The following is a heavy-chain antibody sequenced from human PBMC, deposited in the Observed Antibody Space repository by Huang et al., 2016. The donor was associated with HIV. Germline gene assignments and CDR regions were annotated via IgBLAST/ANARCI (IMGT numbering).Heavy chain of an antibody. CDR1: GKTFSGSA. D-gene: IGHD3-10*01. CDR3: AAKIGSDGYFISRGPRSNYYSLDV. CDR2: NGPSYGKP. V-gene: IGHV1-69*13. Sequence: QLVQSGAQVKKPGSSVNVSCKASGKTFSGSAISWVRQAPGQRLEGMGENGPSYGKPQSTKNFQGRETITESESMTSAYMELTSMTSKETAVYFCAAKIGSDGYFISRGPRSNYYSLDVWGQGTTVVVSS. J-gene: IGHJ6*02.